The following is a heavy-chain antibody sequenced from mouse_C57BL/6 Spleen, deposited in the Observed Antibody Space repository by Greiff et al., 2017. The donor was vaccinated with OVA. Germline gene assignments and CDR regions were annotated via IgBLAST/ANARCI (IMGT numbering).Heavy chain of an antibody. CDR2: IWGDGST. Sequence: VKLMESGPGLVAPSQSLSITCTVSGFSLTSYGVSWVRQPPGKGLEWLGVIWGDGSTNYHSALISRLSISKDNSKSQVFLKLNSLQTDDTATYYCAKPIDSSGYVGNYAMDYWGQGTSVTVSS. CDR3: AKPIDSSGYVGNYAMDY. V-gene: IGHV2-3*01. CDR1: GFSLTSYG. J-gene: IGHJ4*01. D-gene: IGHD3-2*02.